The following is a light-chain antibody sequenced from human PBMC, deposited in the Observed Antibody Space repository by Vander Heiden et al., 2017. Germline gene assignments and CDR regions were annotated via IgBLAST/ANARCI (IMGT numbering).Light chain of an antibody. CDR3: QQGYITPPWT. CDR2: TAS. CDR1: QSINKF. Sequence: DIQMTQSPSSLSASVGDRVTITCRTSQSINKFLNWYQQKPGRAPKLLIVTASHLHSGVPSRFSGAGSGTEFTLTISSLQPEDSATYYCQQGYITPPWTFGQGTKVEIK. V-gene: IGKV1-39*01. J-gene: IGKJ1*01.